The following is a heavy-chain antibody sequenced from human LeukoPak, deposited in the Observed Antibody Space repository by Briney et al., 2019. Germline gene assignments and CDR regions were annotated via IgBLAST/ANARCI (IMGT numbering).Heavy chain of an antibody. CDR2: INHSGST. CDR1: GGSFSGYY. Sequence: SETLSLTCAVYGGSFSGYYWSWIRQPPGKGLEWIGEINHSGSTNYNPSLKSRVTISVDTSKNQFSLKLSSVTAADTAVYYCARTMSSSWDPGYYYYYMDVWGKGTTVTVSS. V-gene: IGHV4-34*01. D-gene: IGHD6-13*01. CDR3: ARTMSSSWDPGYYYYYMDV. J-gene: IGHJ6*03.